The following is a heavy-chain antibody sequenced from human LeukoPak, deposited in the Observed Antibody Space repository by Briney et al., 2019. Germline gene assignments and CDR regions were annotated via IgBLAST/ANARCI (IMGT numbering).Heavy chain of an antibody. Sequence: ASVKVSCKASGYTFTSYYMHWVRQAPGQGLEWMGWMAPKTGDTKNAQKFQGRVTMTRDTSISTAYMELTRLTFDDTAVYYCARGDGSSWFPYWGQGTMVTVSS. V-gene: IGHV1-2*02. D-gene: IGHD6-13*01. CDR2: MAPKTGDT. CDR3: ARGDGSSWFPY. CDR1: GYTFTSYY. J-gene: IGHJ4*02.